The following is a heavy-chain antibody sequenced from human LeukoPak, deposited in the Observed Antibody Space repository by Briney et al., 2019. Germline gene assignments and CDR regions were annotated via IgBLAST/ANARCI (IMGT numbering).Heavy chain of an antibody. CDR2: INHSGST. J-gene: IGHJ4*02. D-gene: IGHD3-22*01. V-gene: IGHV4-34*01. CDR1: GGSFSGYY. Sequence: SETLSLTCAVYGGSFSGYYWSWIRHPPGKGLEWIGEINHSGSTNYNPSLKSRVTISVDTSKNQFSLKLSSVTAADTAVYYCARGEIEGRFDYWGQGTLVTVSS. CDR3: ARGEIEGRFDY.